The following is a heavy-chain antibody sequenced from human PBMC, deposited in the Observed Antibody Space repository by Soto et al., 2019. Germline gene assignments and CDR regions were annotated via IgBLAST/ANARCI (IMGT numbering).Heavy chain of an antibody. CDR3: ARRMAPGWEWDY. Sequence: QVQLVASGGGLVKPGGSLRLSCAASGFTFSDYYMSWIRQAPGKGLEWVSYISSSLSYTDYADSVKGRFTISRDNAKNSLYLQMNSLRAEDTAVYYCARRMAPGWEWDYWGQGTLVTVSS. CDR1: GFTFSDYY. J-gene: IGHJ4*02. CDR2: ISSSLSYT. V-gene: IGHV3-11*05. D-gene: IGHD3-3*01.